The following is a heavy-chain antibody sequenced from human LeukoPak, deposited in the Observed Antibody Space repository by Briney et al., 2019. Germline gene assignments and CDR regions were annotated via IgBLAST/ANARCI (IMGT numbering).Heavy chain of an antibody. J-gene: IGHJ6*03. CDR1: GFTFSNYW. V-gene: IGHV3-7*01. D-gene: IGHD3-9*01. Sequence: GGSLRLSCAASGFTFSNYWMSWVRQAPGKGLEWVANIKQDGSEKYYVDSVKGRFTISRDNAKNSLYLQMNSLRAEDTAVYYCARDPLTLYDYYMDVWGKGTTVTVSS. CDR2: IKQDGSEK. CDR3: ARDPLTLYDYYMDV.